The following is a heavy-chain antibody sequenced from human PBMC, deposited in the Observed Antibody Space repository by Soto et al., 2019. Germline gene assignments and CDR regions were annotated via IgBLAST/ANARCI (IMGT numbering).Heavy chain of an antibody. J-gene: IGHJ4*02. CDR2: IGGSGGDI. CDR1: AFTFSSYA. V-gene: IGHV3-23*01. D-gene: IGHD1-26*01. Sequence: GGSLRLSCAASAFTFSSYAMAWVRQAPGKGLEWVPSIGGSGGDISYVDSVKGRFTISRDNSKNTLYLQMDSLRAEDTAIYYCAKKYRGTYHFDYWGQGTLVTVSS. CDR3: AKKYRGTYHFDY.